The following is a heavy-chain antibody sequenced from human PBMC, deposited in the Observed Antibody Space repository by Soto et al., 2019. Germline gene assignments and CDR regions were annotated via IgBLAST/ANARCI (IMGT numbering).Heavy chain of an antibody. CDR2: IYHSGST. CDR3: ARDMGYSYGVDY. D-gene: IGHD5-18*01. CDR1: GYSISSGYY. J-gene: IGHJ4*02. V-gene: IGHV4-38-2*02. Sequence: PSETLSLTCAVSGYSISSGYYWGWIRQPPGKGLEWIGSIYHSGSTYYNPSLKSRVTISVDTSKNQFSLKLSSVTAADTAVYYCARDMGYSYGVDYWGQGTLVTVPQ.